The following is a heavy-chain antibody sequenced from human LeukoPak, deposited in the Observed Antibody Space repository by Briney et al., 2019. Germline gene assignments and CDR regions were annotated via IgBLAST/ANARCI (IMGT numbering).Heavy chain of an antibody. D-gene: IGHD2-2*01. J-gene: IGHJ5*02. Sequence: SETLSLTCTVSGGSISSSSYYWGWIRQPPGKGLEWIGSIYYSGSTYYNPSLKSRVTISVDTSKNQFSLKLSSVTAVDTAVYYCARDPPYCSSTSCLFDPWGQGTLVTVSS. V-gene: IGHV4-39*02. CDR3: ARDPPYCSSTSCLFDP. CDR1: GGSISSSSYY. CDR2: IYYSGST.